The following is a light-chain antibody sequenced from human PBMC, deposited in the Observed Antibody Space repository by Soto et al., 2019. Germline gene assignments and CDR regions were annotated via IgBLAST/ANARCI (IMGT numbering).Light chain of an antibody. J-gene: IGLJ2*01. CDR2: DVS. V-gene: IGLV2-8*01. Sequence: QSALTQPPSASGSPGQSVTISCTGTSSDVGGYNYVSWYQQHPGKAPKLMIYDVSKRPSGVPDRFSGSKSGNTASLTVSGLQAEDEADYFCSSYAGRNNLGVFGGGTKLTVL. CDR3: SSYAGRNNLGV. CDR1: SSDVGGYNY.